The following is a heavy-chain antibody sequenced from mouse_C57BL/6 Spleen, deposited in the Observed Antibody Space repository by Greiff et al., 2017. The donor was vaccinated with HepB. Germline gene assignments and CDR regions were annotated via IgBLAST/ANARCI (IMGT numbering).Heavy chain of an antibody. CDR2: IYPSDSET. J-gene: IGHJ2*01. Sequence: VQLQQPGAELVRPGSSVKLSCKASGYTFTSYWMDWVKQRPGQGLEWIGNIYPSDSETHYNQKFKDKATLTVDKSSSTAYMQLSSLTSEDSAVYYCARSGLGLGFDGYYDDWGQGTTLTVSS. CDR1: GYTFTSYW. CDR3: ARSGLGLGFDGYYDD. V-gene: IGHV1-61*01. D-gene: IGHD2-3*01.